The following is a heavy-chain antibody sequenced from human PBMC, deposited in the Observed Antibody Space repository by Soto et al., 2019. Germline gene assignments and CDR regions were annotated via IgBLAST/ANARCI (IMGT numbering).Heavy chain of an antibody. D-gene: IGHD6-19*01. V-gene: IGHV2-5*02. CDR1: WFSLSSTRVA. J-gene: IGHJ4*02. Sequence: QITLKESGPTLVKPTQTLTLTCTFSWFSLSSTRVAVGWIRQPPGKALEWLALIYWDDDKRYSPFLKSRLTITKDTSKNQVVLTMTNMDPVDTATYYCAHSVVAGLGYYFDYWGQGTLVTVSS. CDR3: AHSVVAGLGYYFDY. CDR2: IYWDDDK.